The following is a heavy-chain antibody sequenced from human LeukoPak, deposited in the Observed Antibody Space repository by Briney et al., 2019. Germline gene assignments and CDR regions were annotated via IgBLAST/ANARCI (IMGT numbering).Heavy chain of an antibody. CDR1: GFTFSSYW. V-gene: IGHV3-74*01. J-gene: IGHJ4*02. CDR3: ARGAKDGYGSWNY. CDR2: INSDGSST. D-gene: IGHD3-3*01. Sequence: GGSLSLSCAASGFTFSSYWMHWVRQAPGKGPVWVSRINSDGSSTSYADSVKGRFTISRDNAKNTVYLQMNSLRAEDTAVYYCARGAKDGYGSWNYWGQGTLVTVSS.